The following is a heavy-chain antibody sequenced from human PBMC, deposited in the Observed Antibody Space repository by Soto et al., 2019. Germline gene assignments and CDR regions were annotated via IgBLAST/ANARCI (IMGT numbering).Heavy chain of an antibody. Sequence: PSETLSLTCAVYGGSFSGYYWSWIRQPPGKGLEWIGEINHSGSTNYNPSLKSRVTISVDTSKNQISLKLSSVTAADTAVYYCARVGYDFWSGWVRMDYYYGMDVWGQGTTVTVS. V-gene: IGHV4-34*01. CDR1: GGSFSGYY. CDR3: ARVGYDFWSGWVRMDYYYGMDV. CDR2: INHSGST. D-gene: IGHD3-3*01. J-gene: IGHJ6*02.